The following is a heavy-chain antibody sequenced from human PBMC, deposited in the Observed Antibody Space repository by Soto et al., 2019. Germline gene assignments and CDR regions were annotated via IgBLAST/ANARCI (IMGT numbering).Heavy chain of an antibody. CDR2: IYYSGST. CDR3: ARAALTANYYYSYGTDV. Sequence: PSETLSLTCTVSGGSISSSDYYWSWIRQHPGKGLEWIGYIYYSGSTYYNPSLKSRVTISVDTSKNQFSLKLSSVTAADTAVYYCARAALTANYYYSYGTDVWGQGTTVTVSS. D-gene: IGHD6-25*01. J-gene: IGHJ6*02. V-gene: IGHV4-31*02. CDR1: GGSISSSDYY.